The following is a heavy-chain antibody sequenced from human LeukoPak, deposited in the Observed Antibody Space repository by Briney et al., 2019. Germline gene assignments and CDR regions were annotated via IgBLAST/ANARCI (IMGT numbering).Heavy chain of an antibody. Sequence: GGSLRLSCVASGFTFSSYWMSWVRQAPGKGLEWVANINQDGSEKYDVDSAKGRFTISRDNAKNSLYLQMNSLRVDDTAMYYWAREGGGDGSGWSTTDYWGQGTLVTISS. D-gene: IGHD6-19*01. CDR3: AREGGGDGSGWSTTDY. CDR2: INQDGSEK. V-gene: IGHV3-7*01. CDR1: GFTFSSYW. J-gene: IGHJ4*02.